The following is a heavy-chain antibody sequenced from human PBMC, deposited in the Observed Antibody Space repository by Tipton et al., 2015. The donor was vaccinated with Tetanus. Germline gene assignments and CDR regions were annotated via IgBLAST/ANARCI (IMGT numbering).Heavy chain of an antibody. Sequence: QSGAEVKKPGASVKVSCKASGYTFTSYGISWVRQAPGQGLEWMGWISAYNGNTNYAQKLQGRVTMTTDTSTSTAYMELRSLRSDDPAVYYCARSNVVVVAASDPPDYWGQGTLVTVSS. J-gene: IGHJ4*02. CDR2: ISAYNGNT. D-gene: IGHD2-15*01. CDR3: ARSNVVVVAASDPPDY. CDR1: GYTFTSYG. V-gene: IGHV1-18*01.